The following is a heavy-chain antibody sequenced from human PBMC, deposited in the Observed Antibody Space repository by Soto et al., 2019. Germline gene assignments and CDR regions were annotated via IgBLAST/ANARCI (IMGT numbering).Heavy chain of an antibody. CDR3: ARGGYYDSSGSRNYHYYGMNV. CDR1: GYTFSSYG. D-gene: IGHD3-22*01. CDR2: ISPYNDDT. J-gene: IGHJ6*02. V-gene: IGHV1-18*01. Sequence: QAQLVQSGDEVKKPGASVRVSCRASGYTFSSYGISWVRQAPGQGLEWLGWISPYNDDTQYAQKIQGRVFMTTDTSTKTAYWDLRSLRSDDTAVYYCARGGYYDSSGSRNYHYYGMNVWGQGTTVTVSS.